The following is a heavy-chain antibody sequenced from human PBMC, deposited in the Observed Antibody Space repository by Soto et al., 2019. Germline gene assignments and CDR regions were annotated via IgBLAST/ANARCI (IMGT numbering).Heavy chain of an antibody. Sequence: GVSLRLSCAASGFTFSSYAMSWVRQAPGKRLEWLSLISGSGATTYYADSVKGRFIVSRDKSKNTVYLQMNSLRADETALYYCTKSSVHCSGGSCFDFWGQGT. J-gene: IGHJ5*01. D-gene: IGHD2-15*01. CDR2: ISGSGATT. CDR1: GFTFSSYA. V-gene: IGHV3-23*01. CDR3: TKSSVHCSGGSCFDF.